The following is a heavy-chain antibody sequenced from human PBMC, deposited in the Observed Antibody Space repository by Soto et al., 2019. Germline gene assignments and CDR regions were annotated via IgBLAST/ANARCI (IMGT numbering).Heavy chain of an antibody. D-gene: IGHD2-15*01. V-gene: IGHV1-2*02. Sequence: GAAVKVSCKASGYTFTGYYMHWVRQAPGQGLGWMGWINPNSGGTNYAQKFQGRVTMTRDTSISTAYMELSRLRSDDTAVYYCAKSVVVVAAGVGMDVWGQGTTVTVSS. CDR3: AKSVVVVAAGVGMDV. J-gene: IGHJ6*02. CDR2: INPNSGGT. CDR1: GYTFTGYY.